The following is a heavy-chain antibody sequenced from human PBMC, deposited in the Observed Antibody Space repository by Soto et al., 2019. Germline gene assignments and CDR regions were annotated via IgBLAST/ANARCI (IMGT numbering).Heavy chain of an antibody. J-gene: IGHJ3*02. CDR2: INSDASST. D-gene: IGHD1-26*01. V-gene: IGHV3-74*01. CDR3: ARINSGRHLADALDI. CDR1: GFTISSYW. Sequence: PGGSLRLSCAASGFTISSYWMHWVRQTPGKGLVCVSRINSDASSTSYADSGKGRFTISRDNAKNTLYLQMNSLRAEDTAVYYCARINSGRHLADALDILPQGAMVTVSS.